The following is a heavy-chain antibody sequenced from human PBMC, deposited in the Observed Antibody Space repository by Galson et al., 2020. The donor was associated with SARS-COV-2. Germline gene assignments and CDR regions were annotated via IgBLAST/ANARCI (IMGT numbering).Heavy chain of an antibody. CDR2: IYYSGST. CDR3: ARGGGGDGYEFDY. J-gene: IGHJ4*02. Sequence: SETLSLTCTVSGGFISSYYWSWIRQPPGKGLEWIGYIYYSGSTNYNPSRKSRVTISVDTSKNQFSLKLSSVTAADTAVYYCARGGGGDGYEFDYWGQGTLVTVSS. V-gene: IGHV4-59*13. CDR1: GGFISSYY. D-gene: IGHD5-12*01.